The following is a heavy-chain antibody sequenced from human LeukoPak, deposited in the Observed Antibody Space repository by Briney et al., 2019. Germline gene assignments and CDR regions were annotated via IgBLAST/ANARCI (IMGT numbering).Heavy chain of an antibody. J-gene: IGHJ4*02. V-gene: IGHV3-48*04. D-gene: IGHD5-12*01. Sequence: PGGSLRLSCAASGFTFSSYWMSWVRQAPGKGLEWVSHITSTSSTIYYADSVKGRFTISRDNAKNSLYLQMNSLRAEDTAVYYCAKDRGYSGYDSGIDYWGQGTLVTVST. CDR1: GFTFSSYW. CDR3: AKDRGYSGYDSGIDY. CDR2: ITSTSSTI.